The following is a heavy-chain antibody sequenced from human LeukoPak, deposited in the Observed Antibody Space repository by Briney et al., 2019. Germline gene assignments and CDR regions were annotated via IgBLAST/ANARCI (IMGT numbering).Heavy chain of an antibody. Sequence: SETLSLTCAVYGGSFSGYYWSWIRQPPGKGLEWIGMIYSSGSSYYNPSLKSRVTISLDTSKTQFSLTLTSVTAADTAFYYCARAPTTSAFDPWGQGTLVIVSS. CDR1: GGSFSGYY. V-gene: IGHV4-34*01. J-gene: IGHJ5*02. CDR3: ARAPTTSAFDP. CDR2: IYSSGSS. D-gene: IGHD4-17*01.